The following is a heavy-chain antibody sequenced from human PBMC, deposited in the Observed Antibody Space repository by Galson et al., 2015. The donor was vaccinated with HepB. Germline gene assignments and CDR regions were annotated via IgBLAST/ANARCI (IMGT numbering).Heavy chain of an antibody. Sequence: SVKVSCKASGGTFSSYAISWVRQAPGQGLEWMGGIIPIFGTANYAQKFQGRVTITADKSTSTAYMELSSLRSEDTAVYYCAITAPAPQYGWFDPWGQGTLVTVSS. CDR2: IIPIFGTA. V-gene: IGHV1-69*06. D-gene: IGHD2-8*01. CDR1: GGTFSSYA. CDR3: AITAPAPQYGWFDP. J-gene: IGHJ5*02.